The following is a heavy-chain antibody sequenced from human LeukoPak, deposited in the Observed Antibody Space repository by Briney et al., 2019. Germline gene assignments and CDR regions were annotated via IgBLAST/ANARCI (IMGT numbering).Heavy chain of an antibody. V-gene: IGHV1-46*01. D-gene: IGHD1-26*01. CDR2: INPSGGST. CDR1: GYTFTSYY. J-gene: IGHJ5*02. Sequence: ASVKVSCKASGYTFTSYYMHWVRQAPGKGLEWMGIINPSGGSTSYAQKFQGRLSLTRDMSTSTDYMELSSLRSEDTAVYYCARDNSVGGTAWWFDPWGQGTLVTVSS. CDR3: ARDNSVGGTAWWFDP.